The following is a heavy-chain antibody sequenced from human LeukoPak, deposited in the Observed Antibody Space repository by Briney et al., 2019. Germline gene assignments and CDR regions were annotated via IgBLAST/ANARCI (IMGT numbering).Heavy chain of an antibody. J-gene: IGHJ4*02. CDR3: ARLSGGWYGGFDY. Sequence: SETLSLTCTVSSGSISTYSWGWIRQPPGKGLEWIGCVYYSGTTYYNPSLKSRVTISVDTSKNQFSLKLSSVTAADTAVYYCARLSGGWYGGFDYWGQGTLVTVSS. CDR2: VYYSGTT. V-gene: IGHV4-59*12. D-gene: IGHD6-19*01. CDR1: SGSISTYS.